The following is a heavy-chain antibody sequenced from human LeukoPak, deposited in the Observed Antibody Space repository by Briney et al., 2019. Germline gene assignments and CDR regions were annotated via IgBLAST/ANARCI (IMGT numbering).Heavy chain of an antibody. V-gene: IGHV4-59*01. Sequence: SETLSLTCIVSGDSISSYYWSWIPQPPGKGLEWIGYIYYSGSTNYNPSLKSRVTISVDASKNHFSLKLSSVTAADTAVYYCARDRSLGIIDYWGQGTLVTVSS. J-gene: IGHJ4*02. CDR2: IYYSGST. CDR3: ARDRSLGIIDY. D-gene: IGHD3-16*01. CDR1: GDSISSYY.